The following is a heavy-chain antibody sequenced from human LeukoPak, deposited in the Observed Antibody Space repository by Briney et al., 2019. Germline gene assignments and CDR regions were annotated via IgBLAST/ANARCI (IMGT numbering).Heavy chain of an antibody. J-gene: IGHJ6*03. D-gene: IGHD3-9*01. CDR3: ARQNRILTGYYGSGSYYYYYMDV. Sequence: ASVKVSCKASGYTFTNYAMNWVRQAPGQGLEWMGWINTNTGNPTYAQGFTGRFVFSLDTSVSTAYLQISSLKAEDTAVYYCARQNRILTGYYGSGSYYYYYMDVWGKGTTVTVSS. V-gene: IGHV7-4-1*02. CDR2: INTNTGNP. CDR1: GYTFTNYA.